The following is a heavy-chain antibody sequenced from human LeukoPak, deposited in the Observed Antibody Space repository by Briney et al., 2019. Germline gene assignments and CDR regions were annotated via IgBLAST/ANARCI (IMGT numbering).Heavy chain of an antibody. CDR3: ARDDKRHCSSTSCPLDY. D-gene: IGHD2-2*01. CDR1: GGTFSSYT. J-gene: IGHJ4*02. Sequence: ASVKVSCKASGGTFSSYTISWVRQAPGQGLEWMGRIIPILGIANYAQKFQGRVTITADKSTSTAYMELSSLRSEDTAVYYCARDDKRHCSSTSCPLDYWGQGTLVTVSS. CDR2: IIPILGIA. V-gene: IGHV1-69*04.